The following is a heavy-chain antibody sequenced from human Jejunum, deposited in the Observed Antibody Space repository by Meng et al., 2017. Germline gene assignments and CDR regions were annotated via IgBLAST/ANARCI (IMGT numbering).Heavy chain of an antibody. D-gene: IGHD2-8*01. Sequence: EVQRVESGGGLFQPGGSLRLSCAVSGFTFSSYWMHWVRQAPGKGLVWVSRINGDGSSTSYADSVKGRFTISRDSAKNTLYLQMNSLRAEDTAMYYCTRGLAGTNGKFDYWGQGTLVTVSS. CDR1: GFTFSSYW. CDR3: TRGLAGTNGKFDY. V-gene: IGHV3-74*01. CDR2: INGDGSST. J-gene: IGHJ4*02.